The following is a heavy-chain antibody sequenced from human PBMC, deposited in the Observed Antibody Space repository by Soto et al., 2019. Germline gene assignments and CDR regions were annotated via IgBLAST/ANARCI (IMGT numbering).Heavy chain of an antibody. CDR1: GGSFSGYY. V-gene: IGHV4-34*01. CDR3: ARGVVI. Sequence: SETLSLTCGVYGGSFSGYYWGWIRQSPEKGLEWIGEINHSGTTIYNPSLESRVTISIDTSKSQFSLNLRYVTAADTAVYYCARGVVIWGQGTPVTVSS. D-gene: IGHD3-16*02. J-gene: IGHJ4*02. CDR2: INHSGTT.